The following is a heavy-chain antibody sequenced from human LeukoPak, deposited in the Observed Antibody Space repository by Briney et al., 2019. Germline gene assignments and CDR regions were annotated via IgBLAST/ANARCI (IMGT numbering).Heavy chain of an antibody. CDR3: ARDGGHGSSTSCPGYY. J-gene: IGHJ4*02. CDR1: GYTFTGYY. V-gene: IGHV1-2*02. Sequence: SSVTVSCKASGYTFTGYYLHWVRQAPGQGLEGMGWINPKSGCTNYPQKFQGRVTIPRHTSLSTAYMEMSRLRSDDTAVYYCARDGGHGSSTSCPGYYWGEGTLVTVSS. CDR2: INPKSGCT. D-gene: IGHD2-2*01.